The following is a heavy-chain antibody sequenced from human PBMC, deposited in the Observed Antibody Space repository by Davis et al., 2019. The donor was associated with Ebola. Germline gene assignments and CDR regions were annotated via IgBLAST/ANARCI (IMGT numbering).Heavy chain of an antibody. Sequence: PSETLSLTCAVYGRSSSGYYWSCIRQPPGKGLEWIGEINHSGSTNYNPSLKSRVTISVDTSKNQFSLKLSSVTAADTAGYYCARGGVVVAATSLYYFDYWGQGTLVTVSS. CDR3: ARGGVVVAATSLYYFDY. J-gene: IGHJ4*02. D-gene: IGHD2-15*01. CDR2: INHSGST. CDR1: GRSSSGYY. V-gene: IGHV4-34*01.